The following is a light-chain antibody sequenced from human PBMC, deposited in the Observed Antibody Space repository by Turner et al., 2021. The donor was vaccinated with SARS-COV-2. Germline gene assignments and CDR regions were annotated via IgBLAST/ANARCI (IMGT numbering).Light chain of an antibody. CDR2: EAT. CDR3: LQPDNLPLYT. J-gene: IGKJ2*01. Sequence: ETTLTQSPAFMSATPGDKVNISCEASRDIDEDMNWYQQKPGEAAIFIIQEATIVVSGIPPRFSGSGYGTDFTLTINNIESEDAASHFCLQPDNLPLYTFGQWTKLEIK. V-gene: IGKV5-2*01. CDR1: RDIDED.